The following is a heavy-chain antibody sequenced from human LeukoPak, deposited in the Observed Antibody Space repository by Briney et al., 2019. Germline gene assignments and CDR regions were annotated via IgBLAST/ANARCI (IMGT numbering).Heavy chain of an antibody. Sequence: PGGSLRLPCAASGFTFSSYGMHWVRQAPGKGLEWVAVISYDGSNKYYADSVKGRFTISRDNSKNTLYLQMNSLRAEDTAVYYCAKGQFHDYWGQGTLVTVSS. V-gene: IGHV3-30*18. CDR1: GFTFSSYG. CDR3: AKGQFHDY. CDR2: ISYDGSNK. D-gene: IGHD2-21*01. J-gene: IGHJ4*02.